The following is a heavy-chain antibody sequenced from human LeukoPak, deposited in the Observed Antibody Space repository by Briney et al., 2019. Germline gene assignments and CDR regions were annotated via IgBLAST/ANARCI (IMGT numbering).Heavy chain of an antibody. CDR1: GFTFSSYE. CDR3: ARGAYYYGSGNYYPYYYYMDV. Sequence: GGSLRLSCAASGFTFSSYEMNWVRQAPGKGLEWVSYISSSGSTIYYADSVKGRFTISRDNSKNTLYLQMNSLRAEDTAVYYCARGAYYYGSGNYYPYYYYMDVWGKGTTVTVSS. J-gene: IGHJ6*03. CDR2: ISSSGSTI. D-gene: IGHD3-10*01. V-gene: IGHV3-48*03.